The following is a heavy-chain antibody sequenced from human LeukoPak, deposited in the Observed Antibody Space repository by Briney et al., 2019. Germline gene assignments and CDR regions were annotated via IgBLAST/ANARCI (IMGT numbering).Heavy chain of an antibody. CDR3: ARDAYDILTGGAFDI. Sequence: SWIRQATGKGLEWVSYISSSGSTIYYADSVKGRFTISRDNAKNSLYLQMNSLRAEDTAVYYCARDAYDILTGGAFDIWGQGTMVTVSS. D-gene: IGHD3-9*01. CDR2: ISSSGSTI. J-gene: IGHJ3*02. V-gene: IGHV3-11*01.